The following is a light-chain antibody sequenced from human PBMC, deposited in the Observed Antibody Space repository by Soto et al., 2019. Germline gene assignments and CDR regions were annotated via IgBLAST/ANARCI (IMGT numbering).Light chain of an antibody. V-gene: IGKV1-5*03. Sequence: DIQMTQSPSTLSASVGDRVTITCRASQSISSWLAWYPQKPGKATTLLIYKASSLESGVPSRFSGSGSGTEFTLTISSLQPDDFATYYCQQYNSYPWTFGQGTKVEIK. J-gene: IGKJ1*01. CDR1: QSISSW. CDR3: QQYNSYPWT. CDR2: KAS.